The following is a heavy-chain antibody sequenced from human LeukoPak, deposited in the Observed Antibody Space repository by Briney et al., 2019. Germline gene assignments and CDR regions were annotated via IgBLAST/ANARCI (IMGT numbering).Heavy chain of an antibody. J-gene: IGHJ4*02. CDR2: IKQDGSDK. CDR3: ATVPAGHYFDY. Sequence: GGSLRLSCADSGFSFSNYWMTWVRQAPGKGLEWVANIKQDGSDKYYVDSVKGRFTISRDNAKNSLYLQMNSLRAEDTAVYYCATVPAGHYFDYWGQGTLVIVSS. CDR1: GFSFSNYW. D-gene: IGHD2-2*01. V-gene: IGHV3-7*01.